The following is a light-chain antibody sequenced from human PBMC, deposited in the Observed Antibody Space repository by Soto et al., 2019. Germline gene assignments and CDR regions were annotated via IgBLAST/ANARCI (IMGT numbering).Light chain of an antibody. CDR2: DAS. CDR3: MQRSNWPFT. CDR1: QSVNTY. Sequence: EIVLTQSPATLSLSPGERATLSCRASQSVNTYLAWYQQNPGQTPRLLLYDASNRAPAIPSRFSGFGSGTDFTVTISSLEPEDFPVYYCMQRSNWPFTFGPGNKVDI. V-gene: IGKV3-11*01. J-gene: IGKJ3*01.